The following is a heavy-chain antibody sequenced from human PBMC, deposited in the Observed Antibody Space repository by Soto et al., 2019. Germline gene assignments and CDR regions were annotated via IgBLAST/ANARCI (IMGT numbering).Heavy chain of an antibody. CDR3: AKDSRTYSNWFWFDP. V-gene: IGHV3-43*01. Sequence: GSLGLSCAESGFTFSNYGMHWVRQAPGKGLEWVSLISWDSGSTYYADSVKGRFTISRDNSKNSLYLQMNSLRTEDTALYYCAKDSRTYSNWFWFDPWGQGTLVTVSS. J-gene: IGHJ5*02. CDR2: ISWDSGST. CDR1: GFTFSNYG. D-gene: IGHD4-4*01.